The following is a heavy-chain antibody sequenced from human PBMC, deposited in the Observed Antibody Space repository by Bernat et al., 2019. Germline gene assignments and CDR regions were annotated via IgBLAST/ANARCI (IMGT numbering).Heavy chain of an antibody. CDR3: AKDPAKLLWFGELGAFDI. J-gene: IGHJ3*02. V-gene: IGHV3-30*18. Sequence: QVQLVGSGGGVVQPGGSLRLSCAASGFTFSSSGMHWVRQAPGQGLGWVAVISYDGSNNYYAASVKGRFTISRDNSKNTLYLQMNSLRAEDTAVYYCAKDPAKLLWFGELGAFDIWGQGTMVTASS. CDR1: GFTFSSSG. CDR2: ISYDGSNN. D-gene: IGHD3-10*01.